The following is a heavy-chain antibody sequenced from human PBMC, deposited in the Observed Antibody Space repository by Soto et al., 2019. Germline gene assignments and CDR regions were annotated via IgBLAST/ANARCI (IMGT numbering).Heavy chain of an antibody. D-gene: IGHD6-19*01. Sequence: TGGSLRLSCVASGFSLDNYPMNWVRQTPGKGLEWISYSSPRGDTIYYADSVEGRFTISRDNARNSLSLHMSSLRDEDSALYYCAKGPHTNVGWPYYFESWGQGVPVTVTS. CDR1: GFSLDNYP. V-gene: IGHV3-48*02. CDR2: SSPRGDTI. CDR3: AKGPHTNVGWPYYFES. J-gene: IGHJ4*02.